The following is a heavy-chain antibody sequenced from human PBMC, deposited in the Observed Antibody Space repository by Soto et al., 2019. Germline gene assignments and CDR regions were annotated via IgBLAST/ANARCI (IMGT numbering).Heavy chain of an antibody. J-gene: IGHJ4*02. V-gene: IGHV2-5*02. CDR2: IYWDDDK. CDR1: GFSLNTGGVG. D-gene: IGHD6-19*01. CDR3: ARRRGGFGGGWTTPYFDY. Sequence: QITLKESGPTVVKPTQTLTLTCSLSGFSLNTGGVGVGWIRQPPGKALEWLAVIYWDDDKSWNPSLRDRLTINRDASDDQVVLTVTYTDPVDTGTYYCARRRGGFGGGWTTPYFDYWGQGTLVTVSS.